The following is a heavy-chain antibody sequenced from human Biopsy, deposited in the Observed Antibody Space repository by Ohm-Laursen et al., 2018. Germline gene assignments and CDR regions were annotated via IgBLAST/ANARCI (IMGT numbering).Heavy chain of an antibody. J-gene: IGHJ1*01. D-gene: IGHD3-9*01. CDR1: GGTFSNYG. CDR3: ATKLTGYFHH. V-gene: IGHV1-69*06. Sequence: SVKVSCKAPGGTFSNYGVNWVRQAPGQGLEWLGGNIPILGTGNYAQKFQDRVTVAADTSTSTATMELRSLRSDDTAVYYCATKLTGYFHHWGQGALVTVSS. CDR2: NIPILGTG.